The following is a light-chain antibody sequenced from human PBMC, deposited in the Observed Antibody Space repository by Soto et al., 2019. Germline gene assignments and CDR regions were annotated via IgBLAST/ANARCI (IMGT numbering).Light chain of an antibody. CDR2: DAS. J-gene: IGKJ1*01. V-gene: IGKV1-5*01. CDR3: QQYTNTNNPWT. CDR1: RSISDW. Sequence: DIQMTQSPSSLSPSVGDRVTITCRASRSISDWLAWYQQKPGKAPELLIFDASNLKSGVSSRFSGSGSGTEFTLTISRLQPDDVATYYCQQYTNTNNPWTVGQGTKVDIK.